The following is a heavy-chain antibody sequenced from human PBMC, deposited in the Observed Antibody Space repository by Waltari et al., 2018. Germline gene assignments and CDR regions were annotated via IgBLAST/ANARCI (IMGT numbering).Heavy chain of an antibody. Sequence: QVQLQESGPGLVKPSETLSLTCAVSNFYISDGYYWGWIRQSPGKGLEWIGSIYHSGTHHYNPCLGSRVTISVDRARNQFSLKVTSVSAADTAVYFCARDQRFLESLYPYYYALDAWGRGITVTVSS. J-gene: IGHJ6*02. V-gene: IGHV4-38-2*02. CDR3: ARDQRFLESLYPYYYALDA. CDR1: NFYISDGYY. CDR2: IYHSGTH. D-gene: IGHD3-3*01.